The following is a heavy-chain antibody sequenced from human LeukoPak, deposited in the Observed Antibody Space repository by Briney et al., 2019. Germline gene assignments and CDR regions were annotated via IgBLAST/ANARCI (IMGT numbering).Heavy chain of an antibody. CDR2: IIPILGIA. Sequence: SVKVSCKASGGTFSSYAISWVRQAPGQGLEWMGRIIPILGIANYAQKFQGRVTITAGKSTSTAYMELSSLRSEDTAVYYCARGEATEMATIDPYYFDYWGQGTLVTVSS. CDR3: ARGEATEMATIDPYYFDY. V-gene: IGHV1-69*04. D-gene: IGHD5-12*01. J-gene: IGHJ4*02. CDR1: GGTFSSYA.